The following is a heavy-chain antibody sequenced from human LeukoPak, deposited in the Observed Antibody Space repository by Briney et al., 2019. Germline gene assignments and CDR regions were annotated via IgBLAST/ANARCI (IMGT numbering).Heavy chain of an antibody. V-gene: IGHV3-64D*06. CDR2: ISSNGGTT. Sequence: GGSLRLSCSASGFTFSSYAMHWVRQAPGKGLEYVSAISSNGGTTYYADSVKGRFTISRDNSKNTQYLQMSSLRAEDTAVYYCVQGGIVVVVGYFDYWGQGTLVTVSS. D-gene: IGHD2-15*01. J-gene: IGHJ4*02. CDR1: GFTFSSYA. CDR3: VQGGIVVVVGYFDY.